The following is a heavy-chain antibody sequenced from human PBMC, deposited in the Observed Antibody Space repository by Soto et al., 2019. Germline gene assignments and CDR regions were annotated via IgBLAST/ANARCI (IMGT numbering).Heavy chain of an antibody. V-gene: IGHV1-46*01. CDR1: GYTFTNYH. CDR2: IYSSGPST. J-gene: IGHJ6*02. D-gene: IGHD3-10*01. CDR3: ATDNPRLGVIRPLYYYGMDV. Sequence: ASVKVSCKASGYTFTNYHTHWVRQAPGQGLEWMGTIYSSGPSTRYAQKFKGRVTMTEDTSTDTAYMELSSLRSEDTAVYYCATDNPRLGVIRPLYYYGMDVWGQGTTVTVSS.